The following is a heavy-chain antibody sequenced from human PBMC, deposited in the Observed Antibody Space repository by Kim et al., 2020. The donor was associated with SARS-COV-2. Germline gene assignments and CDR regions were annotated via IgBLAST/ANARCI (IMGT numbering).Heavy chain of an antibody. J-gene: IGHJ5*02. D-gene: IGHD2-15*01. V-gene: IGHV3-53*01. CDR2: GGST. CDR3: ASGSASFFP. Sequence: GGSTFYTDSVKGRFTISRDKSKNTVYLQMDSLRAEDTALYFCASGSASFFPWGQGTLVTVSS.